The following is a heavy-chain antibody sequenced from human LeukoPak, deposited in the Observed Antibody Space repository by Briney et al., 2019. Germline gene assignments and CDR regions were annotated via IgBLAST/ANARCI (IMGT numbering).Heavy chain of an antibody. CDR2: IKQDGSEK. V-gene: IGHV3-7*01. J-gene: IGHJ4*02. D-gene: IGHD6-19*01. CDR3: ARASYLGSGWFGYYFDY. Sequence: GGSLRLSCAASGFTFSSYWMSWVRQAPGKGLEWVANIKQDGSEKYYVDSVKGRFTISRDNAKNSLYLQMNSLRAEDTAVYYCARASYLGSGWFGYYFDYWGQGTLVTVSS. CDR1: GFTFSSYW.